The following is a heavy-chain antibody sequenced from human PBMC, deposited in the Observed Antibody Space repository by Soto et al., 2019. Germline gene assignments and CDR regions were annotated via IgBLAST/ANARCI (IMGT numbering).Heavy chain of an antibody. D-gene: IGHD3-22*01. CDR2: ISAYSDDT. V-gene: IGHV1-18*01. CDR1: GYTFTSSG. Sequence: GASVKVSCKASGYTFTSSGITWVRQAPGQGLEWMGWISAYSDDTDYAQKFQGRVTMTTDTSTSTAYMELRSLRSDDTAVYYCAEGGNYDRSRPPILDYFDFWGQGTLVTVYS. CDR3: AEGGNYDRSRPPILDYFDF. J-gene: IGHJ4*02.